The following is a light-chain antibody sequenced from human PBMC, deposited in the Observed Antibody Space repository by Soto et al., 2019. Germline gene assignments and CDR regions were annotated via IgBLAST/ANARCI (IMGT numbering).Light chain of an antibody. CDR1: QNIDSW. V-gene: IGKV1-5*01. CDR2: DAT. CDR3: QHYSTYAIS. Sequence: DIPMTQSPSTLSASVGDRVTITCRASQNIDSWLAWYQQKPGKAPKLLIYDATDLESADPARFRGRGSGTEFTLTISNLQPDDFATYYCQHYSTYAISFGQGTRLEIK. J-gene: IGKJ5*01.